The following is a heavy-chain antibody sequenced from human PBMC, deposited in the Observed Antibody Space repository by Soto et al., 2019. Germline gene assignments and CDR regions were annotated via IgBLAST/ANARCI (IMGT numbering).Heavy chain of an antibody. J-gene: IGHJ6*03. CDR3: ATMGVLVPATIAYYFYYMDV. Sequence: QVQLVQSGADVKKPGASVKVSCKASGYTFTNYGISWVRQAPGQGLEWMGWINAYDGDTNYAQKFQGRVTMTTDTSTSTAFMEVRSLRSDDTDVYYCATMGVLVPATIAYYFYYMDVWGKGTTVTVSS. D-gene: IGHD2-2*01. CDR2: INAYDGDT. V-gene: IGHV1-18*01. CDR1: GYTFTNYG.